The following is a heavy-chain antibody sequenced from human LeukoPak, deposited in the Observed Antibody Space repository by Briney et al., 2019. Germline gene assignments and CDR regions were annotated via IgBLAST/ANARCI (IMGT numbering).Heavy chain of an antibody. V-gene: IGHV1-18*01. J-gene: IGHJ4*02. CDR2: ISAYNGNT. Sequence: GASVKVSCKASGYTFTSYGISWVRQAPGQGLEWMGWISAYNGNTNYAQKLQGRVTMTTDTPTSTAYMELRSLRSDDTAVYYCARGYCSSTSCYSFDYWGQRTLVTVSS. D-gene: IGHD2-2*02. CDR3: ARGYCSSTSCYSFDY. CDR1: GYTFTSYG.